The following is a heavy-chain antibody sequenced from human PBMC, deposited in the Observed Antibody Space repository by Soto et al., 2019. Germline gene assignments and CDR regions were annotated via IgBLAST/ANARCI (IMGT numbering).Heavy chain of an antibody. CDR1: GYTFINYD. V-gene: IGHV1-8*02. J-gene: IGHJ5*02. CDR2: MNPGSGKT. CDR3: SIMASFVTLNWFDP. D-gene: IGHD2-8*01. Sequence: QVQLVQSGAEVKEPGASVRVSCKASGYTFINYDISWVRQATGQGLEWMGWMNPGSGKTGYANKFQGRVTMTRDASTITAHLELSSLTSEDMAVYYCSIMASFVTLNWFDPWGQGTLVTVSS.